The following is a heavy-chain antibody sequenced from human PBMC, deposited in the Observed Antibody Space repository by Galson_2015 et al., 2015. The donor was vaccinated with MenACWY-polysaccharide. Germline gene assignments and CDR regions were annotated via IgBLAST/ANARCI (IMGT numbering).Heavy chain of an antibody. J-gene: IGHJ4*02. CDR3: ARSYSNIRQFDL. V-gene: IGHV3-11*01. D-gene: IGHD4-11*01. CDR1: GFSLSDHF. CDR2: SSSGGFTS. Sequence: SLRLSCAASGFSLSDHFMSWIRQAPGKGLEWLSYSSSGGFTSSYADSVKGRFTISRDNAQNSLYLQMDSLRAEDTAVYYCARSYSNIRQFDLWGQGTLVTVAS.